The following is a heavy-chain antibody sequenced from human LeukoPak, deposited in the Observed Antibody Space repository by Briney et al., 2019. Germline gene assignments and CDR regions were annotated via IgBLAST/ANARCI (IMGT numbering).Heavy chain of an antibody. CDR3: ARDGYYYDSSGYYQEAFDI. J-gene: IGHJ3*02. D-gene: IGHD3-22*01. CDR2: ISSSSSYI. CDR1: GFTFSSYS. V-gene: IGHV3-21*01. Sequence: GGSLRLSCAASGFTFSSYSMNWVRQAPGKGLEWVSSISSSSSYIYYADSVKGRFAISRDNAKNSLYLQMNSLRAEDTAVYYCARDGYYYDSSGYYQEAFDIWGQGTMVTVSS.